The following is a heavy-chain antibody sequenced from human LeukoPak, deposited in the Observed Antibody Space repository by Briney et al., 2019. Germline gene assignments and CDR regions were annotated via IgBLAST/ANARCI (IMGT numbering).Heavy chain of an antibody. Sequence: GASVKVSCKASGYTFTSYDINWVRQATGQGLEWMGWMSPNSGNTGYAQKFQGRVTMTRNTSISTAYMELSSLRSEDTAVYYCARGRMKLYNWNLNYWGQGTLVTVSS. D-gene: IGHD1-20*01. J-gene: IGHJ4*02. CDR1: GYTFTSYD. V-gene: IGHV1-8*01. CDR3: ARGRMKLYNWNLNY. CDR2: MSPNSGNT.